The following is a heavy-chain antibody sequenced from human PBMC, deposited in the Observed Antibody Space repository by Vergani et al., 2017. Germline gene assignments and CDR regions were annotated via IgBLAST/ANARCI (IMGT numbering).Heavy chain of an antibody. CDR2: IYPGDSDT. CDR3: AIHRELGYCSSTSCSHDAFDI. D-gene: IGHD2-2*01. CDR1: GYSFTSYW. J-gene: IGHJ3*02. Sequence: EVQLVQSGAEVKKPGESLKISCKGSGYSFTSYWIGWVRQMPGKGLEWMGIIYPGDSDTRYSPSFQGQVTISADKSISTAYLQWSSLKASDTAMYYCAIHRELGYCSSTSCSHDAFDIWGQGTMVTVSS. V-gene: IGHV5-51*01.